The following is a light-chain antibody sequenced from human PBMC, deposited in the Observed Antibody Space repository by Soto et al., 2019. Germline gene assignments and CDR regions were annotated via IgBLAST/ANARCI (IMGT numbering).Light chain of an antibody. CDR1: QSISSW. CDR3: QQYNSYPPSWT. J-gene: IGKJ1*01. V-gene: IGKV1-5*03. Sequence: DIQMTQSPSTLSASVGDRVTITCRASQSISSWLAWYQQKPGKAPKLLIYKASSLESGVPSRFSGSGSGTEFTLTTSSLQPDDFATYYCQQYNSYPPSWTFGQGTKV. CDR2: KAS.